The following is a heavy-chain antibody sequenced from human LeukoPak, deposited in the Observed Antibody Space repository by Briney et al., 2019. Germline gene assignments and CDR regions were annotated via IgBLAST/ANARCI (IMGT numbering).Heavy chain of an antibody. CDR3: AKDSIYYYDSSDYSTPLGI. Sequence: GGSLRLSCAASGLAFSDYWMSWVRQAPGKGLEWVANIKPDGGHQNYVDSVKGRFTISRDNSEDTLYLQMNSLRAGDTALYYCAKDSIYYYDSSDYSTPLGIWGQGTMVTVSS. CDR2: IKPDGGHQ. D-gene: IGHD3-22*01. CDR1: GLAFSDYW. V-gene: IGHV3-7*03. J-gene: IGHJ3*02.